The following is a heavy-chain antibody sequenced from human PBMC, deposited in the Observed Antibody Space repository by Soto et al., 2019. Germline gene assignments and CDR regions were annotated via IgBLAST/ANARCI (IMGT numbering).Heavy chain of an antibody. CDR1: GFTFDDYA. CDR3: AKDIWGRSVTSQGAFDI. V-gene: IGHV3-9*01. D-gene: IGHD3-16*01. CDR2: ISWNSGSI. J-gene: IGHJ3*02. Sequence: GGSLRLSCAASGFTFDDYAMHWVRQAPGKGLEWVSGISWNSGSIGYADSVKGRFTISRGNAKNSLYLQMNSLRAEDTALYYCAKDIWGRSVTSQGAFDIWGQGTMVTVSS.